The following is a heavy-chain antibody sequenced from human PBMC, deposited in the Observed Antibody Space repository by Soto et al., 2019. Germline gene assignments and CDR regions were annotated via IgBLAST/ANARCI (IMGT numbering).Heavy chain of an antibody. J-gene: IGHJ4*01. D-gene: IGHD1-1*01. Sequence: PGGSLRLSCGASGFTFSNFAVNWVRQAPGKGLEWVSGISGSGSNTYYADSVKGRFTISRDNSKNTLYLQMNSLTVEDTAVFYCALLDFYAKWGQGTLVTVSS. CDR1: GFTFSNFA. V-gene: IGHV3-23*01. CDR3: ALLDFYAK. CDR2: ISGSGSNT.